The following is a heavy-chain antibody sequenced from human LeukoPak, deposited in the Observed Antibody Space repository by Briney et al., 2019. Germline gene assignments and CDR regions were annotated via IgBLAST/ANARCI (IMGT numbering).Heavy chain of an antibody. CDR2: IDSSGITI. CDR1: GFPSSSYE. CDR3: ERDSVGDVLDF. D-gene: IGHD4-17*01. Sequence: PGGSLRLSCAGSGFPSSSYEMNWVRQAPGKGLEWVSHIDSSGITIYYGDSVKGRFTISRDNAKNSIYLQMNSLRVEDTAIYYCERDSVGDVLDFWGQGTPVTVSS. V-gene: IGHV3-48*03. J-gene: IGHJ4*02.